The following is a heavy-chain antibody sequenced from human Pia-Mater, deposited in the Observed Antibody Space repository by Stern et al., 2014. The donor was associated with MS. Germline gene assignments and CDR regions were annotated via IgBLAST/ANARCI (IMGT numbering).Heavy chain of an antibody. CDR3: AKHACTGAACPFDL. V-gene: IGHV4-39*01. Sequence: QVQLVESGPGLVKPSETLSLTCAVSGDSISSYTHYWAWIRQPPGKGLEWIGSVYYSGATYYNPSLKSPVTISVDTSQNHFSLGLTSVTAADTAVYYCAKHACTGAACPFDLWGQGTLVTVSS. CDR1: GDSISSYTHY. J-gene: IGHJ4*02. CDR2: VYYSGAT. D-gene: IGHD2-8*02.